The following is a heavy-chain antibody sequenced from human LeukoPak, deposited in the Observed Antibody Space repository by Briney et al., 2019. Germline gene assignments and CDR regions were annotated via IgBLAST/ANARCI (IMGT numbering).Heavy chain of an antibody. CDR1: GGTFSSYA. Sequence: SVKVSCKASGGTFSSYAISWVRQAPGQGLEWMGRIIPILGIANYAQKFQGRVTITADKSTSTAYMELSSLRSEDTAVYYCAREIHDSTAYYYYGMDVWGQGTTVTVSS. CDR2: IIPILGIA. CDR3: AREIHDSTAYYYYGMDV. D-gene: IGHD3-22*01. V-gene: IGHV1-69*04. J-gene: IGHJ6*02.